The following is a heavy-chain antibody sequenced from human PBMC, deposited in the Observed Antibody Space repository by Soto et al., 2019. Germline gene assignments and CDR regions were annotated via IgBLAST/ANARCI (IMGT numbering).Heavy chain of an antibody. V-gene: IGHV4-34*01. D-gene: IGHD3-9*01. CDR1: GGSFSGYY. CDR2: INHSGST. J-gene: IGHJ6*02. Sequence: PSETLSLTCAVYGGSFSGYYWSWIRQPPGKGLEWIGEINHSGSTNYNPSLKSRVTISVDTSKNQFSLKLSSVTAADTAVYYCARGGGKLRYFDWSLMDVWGQGTTVTVSS. CDR3: ARGGGKLRYFDWSLMDV.